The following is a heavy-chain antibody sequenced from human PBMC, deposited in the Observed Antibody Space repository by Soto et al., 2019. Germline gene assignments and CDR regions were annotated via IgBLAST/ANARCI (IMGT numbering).Heavy chain of an antibody. CDR2: IYYTGTT. V-gene: IGHV4-30-4*01. CDR3: ATVLHDYGTNWVDS. CDR1: GASIRSGSYY. J-gene: IGHJ5*01. Sequence: QVQLQESGPRLVKPSQTLSLTCSVSGASIRSGSYYWSWIRQSPGRGLEWIGYIYYTGTTHYNPAVKCRVTILLDNSKDQFSLTLTSVTAADTAIYYCATVLHDYGTNWVDSWGQGTQVTVSS. D-gene: IGHD3-16*01.